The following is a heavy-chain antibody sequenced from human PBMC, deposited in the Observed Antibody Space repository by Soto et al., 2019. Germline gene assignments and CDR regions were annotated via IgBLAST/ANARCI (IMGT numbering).Heavy chain of an antibody. V-gene: IGHV1-18*01. CDR1: GYTFTSYY. CDR3: ARHPMVRDFDWLLSHDS. J-gene: IGHJ4*02. CDR2: ISGYNGNT. D-gene: IGHD3-9*01. Sequence: ASVKVSCKASGYTFTSYYISWVRQAPGQGLEWMGWISGYNGNTNYAQKLQGRVTMTTDTSTSTAYMELRSLRSDDTAVYYCARHPMVRDFDWLLSHDSWAQGPLVPVSS.